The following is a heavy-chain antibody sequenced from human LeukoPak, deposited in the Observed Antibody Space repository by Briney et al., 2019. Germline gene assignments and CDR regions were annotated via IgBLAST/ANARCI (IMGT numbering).Heavy chain of an antibody. J-gene: IGHJ4*02. D-gene: IGHD6-6*01. Sequence: GGSLRLSCAASGFTFSSYAMHWVRQAPGKGLEWVAVISYDGSNKYYADSVKGRFTISRDNSKNTLYLQMNSLRAEDTAVYYCAIHSSSSSGVDYWGQGTLVTVSS. V-gene: IGHV3-30-3*01. CDR2: ISYDGSNK. CDR3: AIHSSSSSGVDY. CDR1: GFTFSSYA.